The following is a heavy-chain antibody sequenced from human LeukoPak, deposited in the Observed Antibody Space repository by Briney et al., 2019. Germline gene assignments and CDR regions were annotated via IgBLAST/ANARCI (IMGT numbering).Heavy chain of an antibody. CDR2: IHDSGST. D-gene: IGHD6-13*01. J-gene: IGHJ6*02. V-gene: IGHV4-30-4*01. CDR3: ARDRLLRIAAAGSGYYYYGMDV. CDR1: GGSISSGDYH. Sequence: SETLSLTCTVSGGSISSGDYHWNWIRQPPGKGLEWIGFIHDSGSTYYNPSLKSRVTISRDMSKKQFSLKLTSVTAADTAVYYCARDRLLRIAAAGSGYYYYGMDVWGQGTTVTVSS.